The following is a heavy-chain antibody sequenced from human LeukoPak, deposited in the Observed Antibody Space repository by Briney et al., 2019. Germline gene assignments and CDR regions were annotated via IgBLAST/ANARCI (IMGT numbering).Heavy chain of an antibody. Sequence: GGSLRLSCAASGFSFYSYDMTWVRQAPGKGLEWVSSISGTGTTTHYADSVKGRFTISRDNTKNSLYLQMNSLRAEDTAVYYCAGVEIATITDYWGQGTLVTVSS. V-gene: IGHV3-23*01. CDR3: AGVEIATITDY. CDR1: GFSFYSYD. J-gene: IGHJ4*02. CDR2: ISGTGTTT. D-gene: IGHD5-24*01.